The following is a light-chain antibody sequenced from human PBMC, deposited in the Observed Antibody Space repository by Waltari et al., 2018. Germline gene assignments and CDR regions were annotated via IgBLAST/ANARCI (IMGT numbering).Light chain of an antibody. V-gene: IGLV2-14*01. Sequence: QSALTQPASVSGSPGQSITISCTGTSSDVGGYNYVSWYQQHPGKAPKLMIYAVSNRPSGVSNRSSGSKSGNTASLTISVLQAEDEADYYCSSYTSSSTPVVFGGGTKLTVL. CDR3: SSYTSSSTPVV. J-gene: IGLJ2*01. CDR1: SSDVGGYNY. CDR2: AVS.